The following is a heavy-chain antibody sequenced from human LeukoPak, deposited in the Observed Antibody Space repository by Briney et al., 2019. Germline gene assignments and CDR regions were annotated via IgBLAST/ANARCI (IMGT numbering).Heavy chain of an antibody. CDR3: ARSPHRLIGHWFDP. D-gene: IGHD3-16*01. CDR1: GGSIDSYY. CDR2: IFSGGNT. J-gene: IGHJ5*02. Sequence: SETLSLTCTASGGSIDSYYWSWIRQPAGKGLEWIGRIFSGGNTIYNPSLQSRVTMSVDTSKNQFSLRLNSVTAADTAVYYCARSPHRLIGHWFDPWGQGTLVTVSS. V-gene: IGHV4-4*07.